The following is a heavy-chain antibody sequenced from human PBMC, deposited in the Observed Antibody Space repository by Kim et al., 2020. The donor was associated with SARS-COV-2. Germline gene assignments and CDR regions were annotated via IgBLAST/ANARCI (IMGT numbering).Heavy chain of an antibody. V-gene: IGHV4-34*01. CDR2: INHSGNT. CDR1: GGSFSTNY. J-gene: IGHJ4*02. D-gene: IGHD6-6*01. Sequence: SETLSLICSVSGGSFSTNYWSWIRQSPGKGLEWIGEINHSGNTNYNPSLVSRVTLLVDTSKNQFSLILNSVTAADTAVYYCARVGVRQLHGLFDYWGQGTLVTVSS. CDR3: ARVGVRQLHGLFDY.